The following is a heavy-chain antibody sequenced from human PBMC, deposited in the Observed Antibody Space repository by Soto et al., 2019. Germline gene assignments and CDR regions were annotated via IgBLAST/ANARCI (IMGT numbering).Heavy chain of an antibody. D-gene: IGHD4-17*01. J-gene: IGHJ4*02. CDR1: GGSVTSGGFY. V-gene: IGHV4-61*08. CDR3: ARDNDYGDARFDF. Sequence: NPSETLSLTCTVSGGSVTSGGFYWSWIRQPPGKGLEWIGHISYSGTTNYNPSLKSRVTISTDTSNNQFTLQLNSVTAADTAVYFCARDNDYGDARFDFWGQGTLVTSPQ. CDR2: ISYSGTT.